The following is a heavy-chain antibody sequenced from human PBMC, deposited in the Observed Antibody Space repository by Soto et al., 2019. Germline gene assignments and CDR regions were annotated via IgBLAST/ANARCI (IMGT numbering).Heavy chain of an antibody. CDR1: GDSISSGDYF. V-gene: IGHV4-31*03. D-gene: IGHD3-10*01. J-gene: IGHJ4*02. Sequence: QVQLQESCSGLVKPSQTLSLTCTVSGDSISSGDYFWSWIRQHPGKGLEWIGYIYYSGSTYYNPSLKSRVTISVDTSKNQFSLKLSSVTAADTAVYYCATYGSGTYKPTTFDYWGQGTLVTVSS. CDR3: ATYGSGTYKPTTFDY. CDR2: IYYSGST.